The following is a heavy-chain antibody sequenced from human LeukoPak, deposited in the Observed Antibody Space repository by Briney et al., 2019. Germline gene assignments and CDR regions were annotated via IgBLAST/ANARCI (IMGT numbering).Heavy chain of an antibody. Sequence: SVTLSLTCTVSGGSISSYYWSWIRQPTGKGLEWIGYIYYSGSTNYNPYLESRVTLSVDTSKNHFSLKLSSVTAADTAVYYCARGNYDSSGYLIRWFDPWGQGTLVTVSS. CDR2: IYYSGST. D-gene: IGHD3-22*01. J-gene: IGHJ5*02. V-gene: IGHV4-59*01. CDR3: ARGNYDSSGYLIRWFDP. CDR1: GGSISSYY.